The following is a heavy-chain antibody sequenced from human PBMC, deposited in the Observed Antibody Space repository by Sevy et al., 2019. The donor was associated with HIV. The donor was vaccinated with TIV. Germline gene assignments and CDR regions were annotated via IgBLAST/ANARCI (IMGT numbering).Heavy chain of an antibody. V-gene: IGHV3-74*01. CDR3: VAGNTWEDY. CDR1: GFTFGSYW. CDR2: VNSDGSST. D-gene: IGHD1-26*01. Sequence: GGSLRLSCSASGFTFGSYWMHWVRQAPGKGLVWISGVNSDGSSTNYADSVKGRFTMSRDSAKNTLYLQMNRLRAEDTAVYFCVAGNTWEDYWGQGTLVTVSS. J-gene: IGHJ4*02.